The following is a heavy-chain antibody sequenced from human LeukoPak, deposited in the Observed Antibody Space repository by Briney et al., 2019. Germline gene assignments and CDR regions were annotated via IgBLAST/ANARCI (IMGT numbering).Heavy chain of an antibody. CDR1: GYTVTEFS. D-gene: IGHD4-17*01. CDR2: YGPDDAET. CDR3: ATGQTTPVLVDTLHF. Sequence: ASVKVFCKVSGYTVTEFSIHWVRQAPGKGLEWMGGYGPDDAETVFARKFQGRVTMTEDTSTNTAYMELTSLISEDTAVYYCATGQTTPVLVDTLHFWGQGTLVTVSS. V-gene: IGHV1-24*01. J-gene: IGHJ4*02.